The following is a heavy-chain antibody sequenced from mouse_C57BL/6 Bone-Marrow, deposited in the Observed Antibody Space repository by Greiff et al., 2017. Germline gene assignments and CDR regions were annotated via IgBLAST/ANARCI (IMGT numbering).Heavy chain of an antibody. CDR1: GYAFTNYL. CDR2: INPGSGGT. CDR3: ARAHYGSFAY. Sequence: QVQLQQSGAELVRPGTSVKVSCKASGYAFTNYLIEWVKQRPGQGLEWIGVINPGSGGTNYNETFKGKATLTADKSSSTAYMQLSSLTSEDSAVYFCARAHYGSFAYWGQGTLVTVSA. J-gene: IGHJ3*01. D-gene: IGHD1-1*01. V-gene: IGHV1-54*01.